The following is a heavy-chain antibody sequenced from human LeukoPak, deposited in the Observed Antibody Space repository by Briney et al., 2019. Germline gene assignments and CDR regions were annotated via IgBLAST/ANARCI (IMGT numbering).Heavy chain of an antibody. V-gene: IGHV3-66*02. CDR2: IYSGGST. CDR3: ARSLIVAYYMDV. D-gene: IGHD2-15*01. J-gene: IGHJ6*03. Sequence: GGSLRLSCAASGFTVSSNYMSWVRQAPGEGLEWVSVIYSGGSTYYADSVKGRFTISRDNSKNTLYLQMNSLRAEDTAVYYCARSLIVAYYMDVWGKGTTVTVSS. CDR1: GFTVSSNY.